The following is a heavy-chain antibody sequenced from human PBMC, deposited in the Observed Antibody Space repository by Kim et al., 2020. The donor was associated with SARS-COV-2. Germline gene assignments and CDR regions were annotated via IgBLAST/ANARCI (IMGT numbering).Heavy chain of an antibody. D-gene: IGHD1-26*01. CDR3: AGRRLVGATTFDY. V-gene: IGHV1-46*01. Sequence: YAQKFQGRVTMTRDTSTSTVYMELSSLRSEDTAVYYCAGRRLVGATTFDYWGQGTLVTVSS. J-gene: IGHJ4*02.